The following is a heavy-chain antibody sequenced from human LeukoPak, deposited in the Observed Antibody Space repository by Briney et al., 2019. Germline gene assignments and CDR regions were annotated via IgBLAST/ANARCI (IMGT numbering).Heavy chain of an antibody. D-gene: IGHD3-10*01. CDR2: INPNSGGT. V-gene: IGHV1-2*02. CDR3: ASAGTYYGSGSPVDAIDM. Sequence: ASVNVSCKSSGYTFTGYYMHWVRQAPGQGLEWMGWINPNSGGTKYEQNLQGRVTMTRDTSISTATMELSRLRTDDTAVYYCASAGTYYGSGSPVDAIDMWGQGTMVTVSS. CDR1: GYTFTGYY. J-gene: IGHJ3*02.